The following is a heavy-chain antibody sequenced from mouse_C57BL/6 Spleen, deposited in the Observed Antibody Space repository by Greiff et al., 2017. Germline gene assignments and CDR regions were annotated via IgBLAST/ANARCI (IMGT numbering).Heavy chain of an antibody. CDR1: GYTFTSYT. D-gene: IGHD1-1*01. CDR3: ARSYYEEDYAMDY. V-gene: IGHV1-4*01. Sequence: LQESGAELARPGASVKMSCKASGYTFTSYTMHWVKQRPGQGLEWIGYINPSSGYTKYNQKFKDKATLTADKSSSTAYMQLSSLTSEDSAVYYCARSYYEEDYAMDYWGQGTSVTVSS. CDR2: INPSSGYT. J-gene: IGHJ4*01.